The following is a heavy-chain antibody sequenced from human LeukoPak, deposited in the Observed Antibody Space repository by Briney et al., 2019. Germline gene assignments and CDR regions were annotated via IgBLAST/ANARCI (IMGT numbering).Heavy chain of an antibody. CDR1: GFTFSSYW. CDR3: ARHSSGYYHYDY. D-gene: IGHD3-22*01. V-gene: IGHV3-74*01. Sequence: PGGSLRLSCAASGFTFSSYWMHWDRQAPGKGLVWVSRINSDGRSTSYADSVKGRFTISRDNSKNTLHLQMNSLRAEDTAVYYCARHSSGYYHYDYWGPGTPVTVAS. CDR2: INSDGRST. J-gene: IGHJ4*02.